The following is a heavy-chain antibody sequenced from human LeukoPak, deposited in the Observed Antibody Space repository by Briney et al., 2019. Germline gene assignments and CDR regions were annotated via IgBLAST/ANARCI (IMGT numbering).Heavy chain of an antibody. D-gene: IGHD6-13*01. V-gene: IGHV3-30*04. Sequence: PGGSLRLSCAASGFTFSSYAIHWVRQAPGKGLEWVAVISFDGSNKYYADSVKGRFTLSRDNSKNTLSLQMNSLRAEDTAVYYCARDQAGAGRDYWGQGTLVTVSS. CDR1: GFTFSSYA. CDR3: ARDQAGAGRDY. J-gene: IGHJ4*02. CDR2: ISFDGSNK.